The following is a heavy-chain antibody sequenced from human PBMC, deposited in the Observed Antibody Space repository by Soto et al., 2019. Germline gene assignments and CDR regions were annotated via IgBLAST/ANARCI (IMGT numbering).Heavy chain of an antibody. CDR1: GGSISSGDYY. D-gene: IGHD2-21*02. V-gene: IGHV4-30-4*01. J-gene: IGHJ6*02. CDR3: ASGAYCGGDCYLHYYYYYGMDV. CDR2: IYYSGST. Sequence: PSETLSLTCTVSGGSISSGDYYWSWIRQPPGKGLEWIGYIYYSGSTYYNPSLKSRVTISVDTSKNQFSLKLSPVTAADTAVYYCASGAYCGGDCYLHYYYYYGMDVWGQGTTVTVSS.